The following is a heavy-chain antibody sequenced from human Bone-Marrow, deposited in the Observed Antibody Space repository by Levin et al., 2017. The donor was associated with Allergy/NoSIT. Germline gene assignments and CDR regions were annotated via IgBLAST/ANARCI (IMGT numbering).Heavy chain of an antibody. CDR2: ISAYNGNT. CDR1: GYTFTSYG. Sequence: GESLKISCKASGYTFTSYGISWVRQAPGQGLEWMGWISAYNGNTNYAQKLQGRVTMTTDTSTSTAYMELRSLRSDDTAVYYCARDWLCSIFGVVIGVWGQGTTVTVSS. J-gene: IGHJ6*02. D-gene: IGHD3-3*01. V-gene: IGHV1-18*01. CDR3: ARDWLCSIFGVVIGV.